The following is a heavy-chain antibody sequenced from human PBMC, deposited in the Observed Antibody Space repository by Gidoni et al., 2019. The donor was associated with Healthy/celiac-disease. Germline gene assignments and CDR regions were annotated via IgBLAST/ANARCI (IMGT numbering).Heavy chain of an antibody. CDR3: AKFIMRCSGGNCYSFGMDV. CDR1: GFTFSSYA. D-gene: IGHD2-15*01. Sequence: EVQLLESGGGLVQPGGSLRLSCAASGFTFSSYALRWVRPAPGTGLEWVSTISGSGGSTFYADSVKGRFTISRDNSKNTLYLQMNSLRAEDTAVYYCAKFIMRCSGGNCYSFGMDVWGQGTTVTVSS. CDR2: ISGSGGST. J-gene: IGHJ6*02. V-gene: IGHV3-23*01.